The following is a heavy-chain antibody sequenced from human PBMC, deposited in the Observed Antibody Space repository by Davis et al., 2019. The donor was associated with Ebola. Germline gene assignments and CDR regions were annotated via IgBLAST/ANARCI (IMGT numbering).Heavy chain of an antibody. D-gene: IGHD6-13*01. Sequence: PGGSLRLSCAASGFTFSTYAMSWVRQAPGKGLEWVSTIGTSGDPYYANSVRGRLTISRDNFKKTVYLQMDSLRADDTAVYYCATRDTSSNCFGFYPRGQGTLVTVSS. CDR3: ATRDTSSNCFGFYP. CDR1: GFTFSTYA. CDR2: IGTSGDP. J-gene: IGHJ5*02. V-gene: IGHV3-23*01.